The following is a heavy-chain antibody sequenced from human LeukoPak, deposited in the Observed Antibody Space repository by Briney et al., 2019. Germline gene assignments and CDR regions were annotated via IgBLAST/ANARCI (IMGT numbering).Heavy chain of an antibody. V-gene: IGHV4-39*01. CDR3: ARTVGYFGSGSYYFDY. CDR2: VFYGGTS. D-gene: IGHD3-10*01. Sequence: PSESLSLTGTVSGGSISSNTYFWGWNRQPPGKGLEWIGSVFYGGTSNRNPSLKSRLIMSVDTSRKQFSLKLSSVTAADTAVYYCARTVGYFGSGSYYFDYWGQGTLVTVSS. J-gene: IGHJ4*02. CDR1: GGSISSNTYF.